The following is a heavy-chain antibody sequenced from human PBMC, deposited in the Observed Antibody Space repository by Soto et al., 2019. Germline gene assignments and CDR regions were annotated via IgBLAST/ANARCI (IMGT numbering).Heavy chain of an antibody. Sequence: QLQLQESGPGLVKPSETLSLTCTVSGGSIRSSSYYWGWIRQPPGKGLEWIGSIYYSGSTYNNPSPRTRGTISVDTSKNQFSLKLSSVTAADTAVYYCAGLKYFHSSEDLVHWGRGTRVTVSS. CDR2: IYYSGST. CDR3: AGLKYFHSSEDLVH. J-gene: IGHJ4*02. D-gene: IGHD3-22*01. V-gene: IGHV4-39*01. CDR1: GGSIRSSSYY.